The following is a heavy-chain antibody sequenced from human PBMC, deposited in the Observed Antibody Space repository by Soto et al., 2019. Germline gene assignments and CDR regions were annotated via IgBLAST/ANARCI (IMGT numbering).Heavy chain of an antibody. J-gene: IGHJ4*02. V-gene: IGHV4-31*03. CDR3: ARQEYGDYVFIDY. Sequence: SETLSLTCTVSGVSISNDVYYWTWIRQYPGKGLEWVGYIYYTGSTYYNPSLTSRVMMSVDTSKNQFSLKLSSVTAADTAVYYCARQEYGDYVFIDYWGQGTLVT. CDR2: IYYTGST. D-gene: IGHD4-17*01. CDR1: GVSISNDVYY.